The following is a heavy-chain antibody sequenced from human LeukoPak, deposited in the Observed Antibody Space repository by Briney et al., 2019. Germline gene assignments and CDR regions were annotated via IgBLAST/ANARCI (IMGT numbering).Heavy chain of an antibody. J-gene: IGHJ4*02. CDR2: IYTSGST. D-gene: IGHD6-6*01. V-gene: IGHV4-61*02. Sequence: SETLSLTCTVSGGSISSGSYYWSWIRQPAGKGLEWIGRIYTSGSTNYNPSLKSRVTISVDTSKNQFSLKLSSVTAADTAVYYCARGRIAARPGYFDYWGQGTLVTVSS. CDR1: GGSISSGSYY. CDR3: ARGRIAARPGYFDY.